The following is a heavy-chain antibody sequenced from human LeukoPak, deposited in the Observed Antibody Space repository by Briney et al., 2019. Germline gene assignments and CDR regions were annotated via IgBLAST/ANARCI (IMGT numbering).Heavy chain of an antibody. J-gene: IGHJ3*02. CDR3: ARQHIVVVTDHDAFDI. D-gene: IGHD2-21*02. CDR1: GYTFTGYY. V-gene: IGHV1-2*02. Sequence: ASVKVSCKASGYTFTGYYMHWVRQAPGQGLEWMGWINPNSGGTNYAQKFQGRVTMTRDTSISTAYVELSRLRSDDTAVYYCARQHIVVVTDHDAFDIWGQGTMVTVSS. CDR2: INPNSGGT.